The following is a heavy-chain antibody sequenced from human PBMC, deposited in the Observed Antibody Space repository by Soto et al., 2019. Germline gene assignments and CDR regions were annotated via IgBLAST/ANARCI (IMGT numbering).Heavy chain of an antibody. D-gene: IGHD3-3*01. J-gene: IGHJ6*02. Sequence: SLSLTRPVSACSLGTGCCYWHWLRQPAGKCLEWIGYIYYSGSTYYNPSLKSRVSISVDTSKNQFSLELSSVTAADTAVYYCARHSVGYYGVDVCGQGTTVTVSS. V-gene: IGHV4-30-4*08. CDR1: ACSLGTGCCY. CDR2: IYYSGST. CDR3: ARHSVGYYGVDV.